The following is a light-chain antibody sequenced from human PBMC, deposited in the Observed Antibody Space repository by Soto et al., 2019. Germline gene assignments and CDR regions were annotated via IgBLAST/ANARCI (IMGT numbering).Light chain of an antibody. Sequence: EIVMTQSPVTLSVSPGERATLSCRASQSVSSNLASYQQKPGQAPRLLIYGASTRATGIPARFSGSGSGTEFTLTISSLQSEDFAVDYCQQYNNWPPLTFGGGTKVEIK. CDR3: QQYNNWPPLT. CDR2: GAS. V-gene: IGKV3D-15*01. J-gene: IGKJ4*01. CDR1: QSVSSN.